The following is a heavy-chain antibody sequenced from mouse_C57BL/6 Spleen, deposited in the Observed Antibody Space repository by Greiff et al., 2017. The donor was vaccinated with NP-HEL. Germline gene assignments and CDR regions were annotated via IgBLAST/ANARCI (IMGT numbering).Heavy chain of an antibody. Sequence: EVMLVESGGDLVKPGGSLKLSCAASGFTFSSYGMSWVRQTPDKRLEWVATISSGGSYSYSPDSVKGRFTISRDNAKNTLYLQMSSLKSEDTAMYYCARHEITTVVAEDYFDYWGQGTTLTVSS. D-gene: IGHD1-1*01. J-gene: IGHJ2*01. V-gene: IGHV5-6*02. CDR2: ISSGGSYS. CDR3: ARHEITTVVAEDYFDY. CDR1: GFTFSSYG.